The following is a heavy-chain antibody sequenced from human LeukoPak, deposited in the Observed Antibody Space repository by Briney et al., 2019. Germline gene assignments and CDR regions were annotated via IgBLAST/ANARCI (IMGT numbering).Heavy chain of an antibody. CDR1: GLTFSSHW. J-gene: IGHJ4*02. D-gene: IGHD6-19*01. CDR3: AKDTSGWTQGPFDY. Sequence: GGSLRLSCAASGLTFSSHWMHWVRQAPGKGLVWVSRITNDGSSTTYADSVKGRFTISRDNAKNMLYLQVNSLRAEDTAVYYCAKDTSGWTQGPFDYWGQGTLVTVSS. V-gene: IGHV3-74*01. CDR2: ITNDGSST.